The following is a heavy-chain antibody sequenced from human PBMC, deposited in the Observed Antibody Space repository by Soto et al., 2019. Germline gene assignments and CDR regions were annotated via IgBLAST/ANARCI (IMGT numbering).Heavy chain of an antibody. V-gene: IGHV1-8*01. Sequence: QVQLVQSGAEVKKPGASVKVSCKASGYTFTSYDINWVRQATGQGLEWMGWMNPNSGNTGYAQKFHGRVTMNRNTSISTAYMELSSLRSEDTAVYYCARADYDFWSGYFPYYYYYMDVWGKGTTVTVSS. J-gene: IGHJ6*03. D-gene: IGHD3-3*01. CDR3: ARADYDFWSGYFPYYYYYMDV. CDR1: GYTFTSYD. CDR2: MNPNSGNT.